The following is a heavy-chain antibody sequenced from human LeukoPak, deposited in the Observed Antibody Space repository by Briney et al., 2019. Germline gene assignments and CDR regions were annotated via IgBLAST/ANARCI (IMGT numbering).Heavy chain of an antibody. D-gene: IGHD6-13*01. CDR2: AHYSGNT. CDR3: ARRQRSSWYFDY. J-gene: IGHJ4*02. CDR1: DDSISNFY. V-gene: IGHV4-59*08. Sequence: PSETLSLTCTVSDDSISNFYWSWIRQSPEKGLEWIGFAHYSGNTYYNSSLTSRVTMSLDTSENQFSLKLTSMTAADSAVYYCARRQRSSWYFDYWGQGTQVTVSS.